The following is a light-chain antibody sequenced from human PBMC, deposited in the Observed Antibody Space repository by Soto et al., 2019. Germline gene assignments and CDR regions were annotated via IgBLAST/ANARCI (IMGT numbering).Light chain of an antibody. V-gene: IGLV2-11*01. CDR1: SSDIGTYNY. J-gene: IGLJ2*01. Sequence: QSALTQPRSVSGAPGQSVTLSCTGTSSDIGTYNYVSWYQQHPGKAPKLMIYDVTKRPSGVPDRLAGSKSGDTASLTISGLQAEDEADYYCFSYAGYYTLLFGGGTKLTVL. CDR2: DVT. CDR3: FSYAGYYTLL.